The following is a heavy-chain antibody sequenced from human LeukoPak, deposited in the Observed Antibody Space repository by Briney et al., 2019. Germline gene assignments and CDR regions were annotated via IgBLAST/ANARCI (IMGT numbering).Heavy chain of an antibody. V-gene: IGHV1-2*02. D-gene: IGHD2-15*01. CDR1: GYTFTGYY. CDR2: INPNSGGT. J-gene: IGHJ6*03. Sequence: ASVKVSCKASGYTFTGYYMHWVRQAPGQGLEWMGWINPNSGGTNCAQKFQGRVTMTRDTSIRTAYMELSRLRSDDTAVYYCARVVVRDHYYYMDVWGKGTTVTVSS. CDR3: ARVVVRDHYYYMDV.